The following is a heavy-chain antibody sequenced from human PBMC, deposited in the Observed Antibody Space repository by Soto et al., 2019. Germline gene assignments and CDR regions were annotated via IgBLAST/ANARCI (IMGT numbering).Heavy chain of an antibody. J-gene: IGHJ5*02. CDR3: ARRAGVAVTGSLDNWLDP. Sequence: SETLSLTCTVSGGSITSYNWNWLRQPPGKALEWIGYVYNSGSTNYNPSLKSRVTISVDTSKNQFSLKVNSVTAADTAVYYCARRAGVAVTGSLDNWLDPWGQGSWVTVAS. D-gene: IGHD1-20*01. CDR2: VYNSGST. CDR1: GGSITSYN. V-gene: IGHV4-59*01.